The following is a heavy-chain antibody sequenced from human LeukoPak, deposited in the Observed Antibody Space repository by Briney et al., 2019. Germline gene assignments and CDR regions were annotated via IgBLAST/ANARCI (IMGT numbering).Heavy chain of an antibody. Sequence: GGSLRLSCTASGFTFSTYEMNWVRQAPGKGLEWVSYISGSGYPIYYADSVKGRFTISRDNSKNTLYLQMNSLRAEDTAAYYCARAGYCDPHFDFWGQGTLVTVSS. J-gene: IGHJ4*02. D-gene: IGHD2-15*01. CDR3: ARAGYCDPHFDF. V-gene: IGHV3-48*03. CDR1: GFTFSTYE. CDR2: ISGSGYPI.